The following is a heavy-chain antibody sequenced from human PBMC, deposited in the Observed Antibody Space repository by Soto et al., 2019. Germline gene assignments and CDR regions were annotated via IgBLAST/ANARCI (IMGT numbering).Heavy chain of an antibody. CDR1: GGTFRTSA. J-gene: IGHJ6*01. CDR3: ARDKDRQQLGGNYYYIMDV. Sequence: QVQLVQSGAEVKKPGSSVKVSCKTSGGTFRTSAISWVRQAPGQGLEWMGGIMPVFPTPDYAQKFQGRVTITGDDSTSTAYMELSSLRSEDTAVYYCARDKDRQQLGGNYYYIMDVWGQGTTVTVSS. CDR2: IMPVFPTP. D-gene: IGHD3-3*02. V-gene: IGHV1-69*12.